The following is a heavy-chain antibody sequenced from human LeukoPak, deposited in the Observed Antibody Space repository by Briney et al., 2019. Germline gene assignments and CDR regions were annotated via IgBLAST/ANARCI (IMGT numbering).Heavy chain of an antibody. CDR1: GYTLTELS. V-gene: IGHV1-24*01. CDR3: ARYGYGDYAGAFDI. Sequence: ASVKVSCKVSGYTLTELSMHWVRQAPGKGLEWMGGFDPEDGETIYAQKLQGRVTMTTDTSTSTAYMELRSLRSDDTAVYYCARYGYGDYAGAFDIWGQGTMVTVSS. CDR2: FDPEDGET. D-gene: IGHD4-17*01. J-gene: IGHJ3*02.